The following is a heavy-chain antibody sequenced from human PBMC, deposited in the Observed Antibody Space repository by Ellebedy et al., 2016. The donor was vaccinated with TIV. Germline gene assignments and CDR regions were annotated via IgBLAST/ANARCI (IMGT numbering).Heavy chain of an antibody. V-gene: IGHV5-51*01. CDR2: IYPGDSDT. CDR1: GYSFTSYW. D-gene: IGHD5-18*01. J-gene: IGHJ4*02. CDR3: ARRPDTAVDY. Sequence: RVSCKGSGYSFTSYWIGWVRQMPGKGLEWMGIIYPGDSDTRYSPSFQGQVTISTDKSISTAYLRWSSLKASDTAIYYCARRPDTAVDYWGQGTLVTVSS.